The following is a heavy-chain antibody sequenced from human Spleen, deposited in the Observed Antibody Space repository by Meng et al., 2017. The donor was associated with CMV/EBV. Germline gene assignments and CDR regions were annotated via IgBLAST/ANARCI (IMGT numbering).Heavy chain of an antibody. CDR2: ISSSGITT. V-gene: IGHV3-48*03. Sequence: GGSLRLSCAASGFTFNVFEMDWVRQAPGKGLEWISYISSSGITTHYADSVKGRFTTSRDNSKNSLYLQMNSLRAEDTAVYYCARDEGLSNDYWGQGTLVTVSS. CDR3: ARDEGLSNDY. CDR1: GFTFNVFE. D-gene: IGHD2-15*01. J-gene: IGHJ4*02.